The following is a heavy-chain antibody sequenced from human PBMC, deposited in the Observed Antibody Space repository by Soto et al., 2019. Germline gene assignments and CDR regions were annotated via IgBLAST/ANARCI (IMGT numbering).Heavy chain of an antibody. V-gene: IGHV1-69*13. Sequence: SVKVSCKASGGTFSSYAISWVRQAPGQGLEWMGGIIPIFGTANYAQKFQGRVTITADESTSTAYMELSSLRSEDTAVYYCARHYCSSTSCRDYGMDVWGQGTTVTVSS. J-gene: IGHJ6*02. CDR1: GGTFSSYA. CDR3: ARHYCSSTSCRDYGMDV. D-gene: IGHD2-2*01. CDR2: IIPIFGTA.